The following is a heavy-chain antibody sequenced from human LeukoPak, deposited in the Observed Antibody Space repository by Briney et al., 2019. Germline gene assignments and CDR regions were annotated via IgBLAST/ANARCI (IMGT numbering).Heavy chain of an antibody. D-gene: IGHD6-19*01. J-gene: IGHJ4*02. CDR2: IYYSGST. CDR3: ASLSDSSGFQGFDY. CDR1: GGSISSSSYY. Sequence: SETLSLTCTVSGGSISSSSYYWGWIRQPPGKGLEWIGYIYYSGSTNYNPSLKSRVTISVDTSKNQFSLKLSSVTAADTAVYYCASLSDSSGFQGFDYWGQGTLVTVSS. V-gene: IGHV4-61*05.